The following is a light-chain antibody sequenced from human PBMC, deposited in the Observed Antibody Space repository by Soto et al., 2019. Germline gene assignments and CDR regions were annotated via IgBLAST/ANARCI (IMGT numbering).Light chain of an antibody. Sequence: EIVLTQSPATLSVSPWGRATLSCTASQSVSSNLAWYQQKPGQAPRLFIYGASTRATGIPARFSGIGSGTEFTLTISSLQSXDFAVYYXXXXXXXPXINFGQGTRLEIK. CDR2: GAS. CDR1: QSVSSN. V-gene: IGKV3-15*01. CDR3: XXXXXXPXIN. J-gene: IGKJ5*01.